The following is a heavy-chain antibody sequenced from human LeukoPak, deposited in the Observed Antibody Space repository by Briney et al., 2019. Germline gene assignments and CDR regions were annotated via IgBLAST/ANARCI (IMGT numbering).Heavy chain of an antibody. Sequence: SVKVSCKASGYTFTGYYMHWVRQAPGQGLEWMGGIIPIFGTANYAQKFQGRVTITADESTSTAYMELSSLRSEDTAVYYCARDRGGGGYCSSTSCYFDYWGQGTLVTVSS. CDR2: IIPIFGTA. D-gene: IGHD2-2*01. CDR1: GYTFTGYY. V-gene: IGHV1-69*13. J-gene: IGHJ4*02. CDR3: ARDRGGGGYCSSTSCYFDY.